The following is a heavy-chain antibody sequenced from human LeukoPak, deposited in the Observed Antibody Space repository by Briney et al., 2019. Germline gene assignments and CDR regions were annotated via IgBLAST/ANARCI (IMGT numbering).Heavy chain of an antibody. CDR3: AREGILWFGESHYYYYDYMDV. CDR1: GFTFSDQH. D-gene: IGHD3-10*01. Sequence: GGSLRLSCAASGFTFSDQHMDWVRQAPGKGLEWVGRARNNANSYTTDYAASVKGRFTISRDDSKNSLHLQMNSLKTEDTAVYYCAREGILWFGESHYYYYDYMDVWGKGTTVTISS. CDR2: ARNNANSYTT. V-gene: IGHV3-72*01. J-gene: IGHJ6*03.